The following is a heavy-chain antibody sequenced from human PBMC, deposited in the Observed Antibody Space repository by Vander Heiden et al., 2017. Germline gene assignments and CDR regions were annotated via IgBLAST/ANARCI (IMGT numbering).Heavy chain of an antibody. CDR1: RVTFRAYT. V-gene: IGHV3-64D*06. D-gene: IGHD3-3*01. CDR2: INTNGDRT. J-gene: IGHJ3*01. CDR3: AGSSYQDAFDV. Sequence: EVQRVESGGGLVQPVGSLSLSCLGSRVTFRAYTVHWVRQAPGKGLEYISSINTNGDRTYTADSVKGRFTISRDNSKNTLYLLMSSLRAEDTAIYYCAGSSYQDAFDVWGQGTVVTVSS.